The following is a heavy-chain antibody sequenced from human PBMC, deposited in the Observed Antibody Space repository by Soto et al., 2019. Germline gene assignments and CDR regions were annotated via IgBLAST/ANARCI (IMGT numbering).Heavy chain of an antibody. CDR3: ARDTLNGDYFDY. CDR1: GGSISSYY. Sequence: SETLSLTCTVSGGSISSYYWSWIRQPPGKGLEWIGYIYYSGSTNYNPSLKSRVTISVDTSKNQFSLKLSSVTVADTAVYYCARDTLNGDYFDYWGQGTLVTVSS. J-gene: IGHJ4*02. D-gene: IGHD4-17*01. V-gene: IGHV4-59*01. CDR2: IYYSGST.